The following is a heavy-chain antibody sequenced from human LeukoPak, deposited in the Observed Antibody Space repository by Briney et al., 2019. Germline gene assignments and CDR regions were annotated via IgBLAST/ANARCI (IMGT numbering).Heavy chain of an antibody. J-gene: IGHJ4*02. CDR2: INHSGST. CDR3: ARGRKVRGVITLDY. V-gene: IGHV4-34*01. D-gene: IGHD3-10*01. Sequence: SETLSLTCAVYGGSFSGYYWSWIRQPPGKGLEWIGEINHSGSTNYNASLKSRVTISVDTSKNQFSLKLSSVTAADTAVYYCARGRKVRGVITLDYWGQGTLVTVSS. CDR1: GGSFSGYY.